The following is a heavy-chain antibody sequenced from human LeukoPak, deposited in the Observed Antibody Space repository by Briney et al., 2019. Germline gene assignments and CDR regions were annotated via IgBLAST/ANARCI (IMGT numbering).Heavy chain of an antibody. V-gene: IGHV3-7*01. J-gene: IGHJ3*02. CDR3: ADSGSNDAFDI. CDR2: IKQDGSEK. Sequence: GGSLRLSCAASGFTFSSYWMSWVRQAPGKGLEWVANIKQDGSEKYYVDSVKGRFTISRDNAKNSLYLQMNSLRAEDTAVYYCADSGSNDAFDIWGQGTMVTVSS. D-gene: IGHD1-26*01. CDR1: GFTFSSYW.